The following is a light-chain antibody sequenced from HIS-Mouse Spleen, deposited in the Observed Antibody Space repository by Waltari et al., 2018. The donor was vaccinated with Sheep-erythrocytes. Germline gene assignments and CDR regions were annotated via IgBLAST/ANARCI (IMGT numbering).Light chain of an antibody. J-gene: IGKJ4*01. V-gene: IGKV3-11*01. CDR3: QQLT. CDR2: DAS. CDR1: QSVSSY. Sequence: ELVLTQSPATLSLSPGERATLSCRASQSVSSYLAWYQQKPGQAPRLLIYDASNRATGSPARFSGSGSGTDFTLTISSLEPEDFAVYYCQQLTFGGGTKVEIK.